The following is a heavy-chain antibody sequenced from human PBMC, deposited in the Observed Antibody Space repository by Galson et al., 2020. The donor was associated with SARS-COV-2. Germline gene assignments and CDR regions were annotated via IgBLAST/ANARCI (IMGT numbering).Heavy chain of an antibody. D-gene: IGHD3-10*01. J-gene: IGHJ4*02. Sequence: ETLSLTCTVSSYSISSGYYWGWIRQPPGKGLEWIGSFYHGGSTYYNPSLKSRVTISIDTSKNQSSLNLSSATAADTAVYYCARDGYASGSFDYGGQGTLVTVSS. V-gene: IGHV4-38-2*02. CDR2: FYHGGST. CDR1: SYSISSGYY. CDR3: ARDGYASGSFDY.